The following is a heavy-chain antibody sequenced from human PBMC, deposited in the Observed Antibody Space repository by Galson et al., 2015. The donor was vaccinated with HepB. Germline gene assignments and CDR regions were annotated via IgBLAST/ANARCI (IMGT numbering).Heavy chain of an antibody. D-gene: IGHD2-2*01. CDR2: IYYSGST. J-gene: IGHJ6*02. CDR3: ARVSSTSGFSMDD. V-gene: IGHV4-59*01. CDR1: GGSISQYY. Sequence: LSLTCTISGGSISQYYWTWIRQPPGRGLEWIGYIYYSGSTNYNPSLKSRVAISVDTSKKQFSLNLSSVTGADTAIYYCARVSSTSGFSMDDWGHGTTVTVSS.